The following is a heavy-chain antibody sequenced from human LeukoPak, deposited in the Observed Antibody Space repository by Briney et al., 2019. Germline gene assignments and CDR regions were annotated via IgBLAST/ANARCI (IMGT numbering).Heavy chain of an antibody. CDR2: INPNSGGT. D-gene: IGHD3-22*01. CDR3: ARDPPTYYYDSSGYNFDY. Sequence: GASVKVSCKASGHTFTGYYMHWVRQAPGQGLEWMGWINPNSGGTNYAQKFQGRVTMTRDTSISTAYMELSRLRSDDTAVYYCARDPPTYYYDSSGYNFDYWGQGTLVTVSS. CDR1: GHTFTGYY. V-gene: IGHV1-2*02. J-gene: IGHJ4*02.